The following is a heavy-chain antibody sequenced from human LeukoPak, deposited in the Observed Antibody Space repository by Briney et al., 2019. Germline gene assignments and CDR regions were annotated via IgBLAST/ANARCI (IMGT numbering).Heavy chain of an antibody. CDR1: GYTFTGYY. V-gene: IGHV1-2*02. D-gene: IGHD2-2*02. CDR2: INPNSGGT. CDR3: ARRPNIVVVPTAIRGAFDI. Sequence: ASVKVSCKASGYTFTGYYMHWVRQAPGQGLEWMGWINPNSGGTNYAQKFQGRVTMTRDTSISTAYMELSRLRSDDTAVYYCARRPNIVVVPTAIRGAFDIWGQGTMVTVSS. J-gene: IGHJ3*02.